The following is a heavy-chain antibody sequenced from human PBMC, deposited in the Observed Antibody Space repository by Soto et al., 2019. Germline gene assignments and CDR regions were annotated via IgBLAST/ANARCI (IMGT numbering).Heavy chain of an antibody. CDR2: IDNSGSII. V-gene: IGHV3-48*02. CDR3: ARDLSAMDRSLDY. Sequence: SCAASGFTFISYSMNWVRQAPGEGLEWISYIDNSGSIIYYANSVKGRFTISRDNAINSLYLQMNSLKDEDTAVYYCARDLSAMDRSLDYWGQGTLVTVSS. D-gene: IGHD2-2*03. J-gene: IGHJ4*02. CDR1: GFTFISYS.